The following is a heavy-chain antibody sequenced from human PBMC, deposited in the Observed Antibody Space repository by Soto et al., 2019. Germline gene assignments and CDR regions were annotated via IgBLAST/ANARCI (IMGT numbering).Heavy chain of an antibody. CDR1: GYTFTNYA. V-gene: IGHV1-18*04. CDR2: ISAYSDRT. CDR3: ARDRDYYYDNSDKYHYHYAMDV. D-gene: IGHD3-22*01. Sequence: QVQLVQSGTEVKKPGASVKVSCKASGYTFTNYAISWVRQAPGQGLEWMGWISAYSDRTNYAQNRQGRVTMTTDTATSTAYMEVRSLRSDDTAVYYCARDRDYYYDNSDKYHYHYAMDVWGQGTTVTSSS. J-gene: IGHJ6*02.